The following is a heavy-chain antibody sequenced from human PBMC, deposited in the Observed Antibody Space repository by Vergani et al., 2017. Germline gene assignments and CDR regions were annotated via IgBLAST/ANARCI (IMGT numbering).Heavy chain of an antibody. CDR3: AKGVEIDY. V-gene: IGHV3-30*18. CDR2: ISYDGSNK. CDR1: GFTFSSYG. Sequence: QLQLVESGGGVVQPGRSLRLSCAASGFTFSSYGMHWVRQAPGKGLEWVAVISYDGSNKYYADSVKGRFTISRDNSKNTLYLQMNSLRAEDTAVYYCAKGVEIDYWGQGTLVTVSS. J-gene: IGHJ4*02. D-gene: IGHD2-21*01.